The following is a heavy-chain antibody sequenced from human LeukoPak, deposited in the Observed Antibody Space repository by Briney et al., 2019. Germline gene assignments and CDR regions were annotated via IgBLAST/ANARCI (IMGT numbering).Heavy chain of an antibody. J-gene: IGHJ6*02. V-gene: IGHV3-30*18. CDR3: AKASIAAADNGMDV. Sequence: GGSLRLSCAASGFTFSSYGMHWVRQAPGKGLEWVAVISYDGGNKYYADSVKGRFTISRDNSKNTLYLQMNSLRAEDTAVYYCAKASIAAADNGMDVWGQGTTVTVSS. D-gene: IGHD6-13*01. CDR1: GFTFSSYG. CDR2: ISYDGGNK.